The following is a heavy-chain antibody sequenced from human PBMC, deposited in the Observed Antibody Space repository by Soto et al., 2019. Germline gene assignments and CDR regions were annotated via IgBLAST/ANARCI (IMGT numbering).Heavy chain of an antibody. D-gene: IGHD1-26*01. CDR3: ARALSGNYYAFVY. V-gene: IGHV4-59*01. J-gene: IGHJ4*02. CDR1: SGSISSYS. CDR2: IYYSGNT. Sequence: SETLSLTCTVSSGSISSYSWNWIRQPPGKGLEWIGYIYYSGNTNYNPSLKSRVTVSVDTSNNQFSLELSSVTAADTAVYYCARALSGNYYAFVYWGQGTLVTVSS.